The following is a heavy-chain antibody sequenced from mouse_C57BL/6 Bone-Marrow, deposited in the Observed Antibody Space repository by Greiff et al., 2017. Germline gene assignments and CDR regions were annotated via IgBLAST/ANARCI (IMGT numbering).Heavy chain of an antibody. CDR2: IYPSDSET. J-gene: IGHJ3*01. CDR3: ARWSHFVY. V-gene: IGHV1-61*01. CDR1: GYTFTSYW. Sequence: QVQLQQPGAELVRPGSSVKLSCKASGYTFTSYWMDWVKQRPGQGLEWIGNIYPSDSETHYNQKFKDKATLTVEKSSSTAYMQLSSLTSEDSAVYYWARWSHFVYWGQGTLVTVSA.